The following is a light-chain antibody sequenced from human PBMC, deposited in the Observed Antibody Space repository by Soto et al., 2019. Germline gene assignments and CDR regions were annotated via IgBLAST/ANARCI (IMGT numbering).Light chain of an antibody. V-gene: IGKV1-17*01. J-gene: IGKJ1*01. CDR2: AAS. CDR1: QGIRDA. Sequence: DIQMTQSPSSLSASVGDRVTITCRASQGIRDALDWYQQKPGKAPKRLIYAASSLPGGVPSRFSGSGYGTEFTLTISSLQPEDFATYYCLQHNNYPWTFGQGTKVEIK. CDR3: LQHNNYPWT.